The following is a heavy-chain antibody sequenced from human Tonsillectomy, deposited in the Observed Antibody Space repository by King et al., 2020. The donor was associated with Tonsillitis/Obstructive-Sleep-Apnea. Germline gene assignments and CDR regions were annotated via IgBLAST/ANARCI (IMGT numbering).Heavy chain of an antibody. CDR2: ISSGSSYT. D-gene: IGHD2-2*01. V-gene: IGHV3-11*05. Sequence: QVKLVESGGGLVKPGGSLRLSCAASGFTFSDYFMTWIRQAPGKGLEWVSYISSGSSYTKYADSVKGRFTISRDNAKNSLYLQLNSLRAEDTAVYYCARVRCSSTSCHLLVDYWGQGTLVTVSS. CDR1: GFTFSDYF. CDR3: ARVRCSSTSCHLLVDY. J-gene: IGHJ4*02.